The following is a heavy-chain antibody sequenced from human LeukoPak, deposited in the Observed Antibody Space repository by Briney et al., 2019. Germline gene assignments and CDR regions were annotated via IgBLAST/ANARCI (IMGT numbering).Heavy chain of an antibody. V-gene: IGHV4-59*01. CDR1: GGSISSNY. J-gene: IGHJ4*02. CDR2: IHSSGST. Sequence: SSETLSLTCTVSGGSISSNYWSWIRQPPGKGLEWIGYIHSSGSTNYNPSLKSRVTISMDTSKNQFSLQLSSVTAADTAVYYCARDVTPATLWGQGTLVTVSS. D-gene: IGHD3-16*01. CDR3: ARDVTPATL.